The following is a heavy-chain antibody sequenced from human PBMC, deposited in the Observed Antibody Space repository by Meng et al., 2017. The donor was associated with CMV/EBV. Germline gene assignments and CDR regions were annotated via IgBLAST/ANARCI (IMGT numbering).Heavy chain of an antibody. CDR3: ARGGIGLWFGENGGGYYGMDA. Sequence: GESLKISCAASEFTLSSYAMNWVPPAPGKGLEWVSSLSSSSSYIYYADSVNVRFTLSIDNAKNSLSLQMNRLRAEDTAVYYCARGGIGLWFGENGGGYYGMDAWGQGTTVTVSS. CDR1: EFTLSSYA. CDR2: LSSSSSYI. V-gene: IGHV3-21*01. D-gene: IGHD3-10*01. J-gene: IGHJ6*02.